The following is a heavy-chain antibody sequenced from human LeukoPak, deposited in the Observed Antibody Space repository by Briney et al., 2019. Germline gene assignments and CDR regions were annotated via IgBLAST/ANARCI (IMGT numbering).Heavy chain of an antibody. CDR2: IHPNSGGT. Sequence: WASVKVSCKASGYTFTGYYMHWVRQAPGQGLEWMGWIHPNSGGTNYAQKFQGRVTMSRDTSISTAYMELSRLRSDDTAVYYCARVSYSSSSLPWFDPWGQGTLVTVSS. D-gene: IGHD6-13*01. V-gene: IGHV1-2*02. CDR1: GYTFTGYY. CDR3: ARVSYSSSSLPWFDP. J-gene: IGHJ5*02.